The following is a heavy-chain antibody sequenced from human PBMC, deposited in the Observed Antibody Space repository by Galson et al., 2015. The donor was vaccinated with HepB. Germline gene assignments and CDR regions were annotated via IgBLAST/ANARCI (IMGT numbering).Heavy chain of an antibody. CDR3: ARGGRSAPLGY. D-gene: IGHD6-13*01. V-gene: IGHV3-23*01. CDR2: ITGSGGNT. Sequence: SLRLSCAASGFTFSSYAMSWVRQAPGKGLEWISAITGSGGNTYYADSVKGRFTISRDNSKSTLYLQMNFLRADDTAVYSCARGGRSAPLGYWGQGTPVTVSP. CDR1: GFTFSSYA. J-gene: IGHJ4*02.